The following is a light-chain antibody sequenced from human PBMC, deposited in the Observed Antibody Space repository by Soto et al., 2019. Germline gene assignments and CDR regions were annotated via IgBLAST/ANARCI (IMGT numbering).Light chain of an antibody. J-gene: IGKJ1*01. CDR1: QSLLHSNGYNY. CDR3: MQALQISWT. V-gene: IGKV2-28*01. CDR2: LGS. Sequence: DIVMTQSPLSLPVTPGEPASISCRSSQSLLHSNGYNYLDWYLQKPGQSPQLLIYLGSNRASGVTDRFGGSGSGTDFTMKISRVEAEDVGVYYCMQALQISWTFGHGTKVEIK.